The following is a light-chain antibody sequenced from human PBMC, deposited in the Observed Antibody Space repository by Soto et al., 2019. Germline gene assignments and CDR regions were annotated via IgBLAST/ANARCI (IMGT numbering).Light chain of an antibody. CDR2: AAS. J-gene: IGKJ3*01. Sequence: AIRLTHPPSALSASTRVRVTITCCARQGTSCYFAWYQQKPGKAPKLLIDAASTLQSGVPSRFSGSGSGTDFTLTICCLQSEDFATYYWQQYYSYPLAFGTGTKVDIK. CDR1: QGTSCY. CDR3: QQYYSYPLA. V-gene: IGKV1-8*01.